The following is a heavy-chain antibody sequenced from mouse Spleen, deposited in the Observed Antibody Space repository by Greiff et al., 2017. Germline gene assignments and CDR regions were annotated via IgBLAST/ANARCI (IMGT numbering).Heavy chain of an antibody. CDR1: GYTFTSYW. CDR3: ARTYYAPPKNFDV. Sequence: VQLVESGAELAKPGASVKLSCKASGYTFTSYWMHWVKQRPGQGLEWIGYINPSSGYTKYNQKFKDKATLTADKSSSTAYMQLSSLTYEDSAVYYCARTYYAPPKNFDVWGAGTTVTVSS. D-gene: IGHD2-10*01. J-gene: IGHJ1*01. V-gene: IGHV1-7*01. CDR2: INPSSGYT.